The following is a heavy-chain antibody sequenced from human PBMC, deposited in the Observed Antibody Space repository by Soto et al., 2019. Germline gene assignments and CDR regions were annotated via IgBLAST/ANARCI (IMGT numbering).Heavy chain of an antibody. J-gene: IGHJ1*01. CDR2: IIPVLGIT. CDR3: ARDPRSITGTTSSEDFQH. V-gene: IGHV1-69*01. CDR1: GGTFSGYA. D-gene: IGHD1-20*01. Sequence: QAQLMQSGAEVKKPGSSVKVSCKASGGTFSGYAISWVRQAPGQGLEWMGGIIPVLGITSYAQKFQGRITIDADESTGTAYMDLRSLRSEDTAVYYCARDPRSITGTTSSEDFQHWGPGTLVSVSS.